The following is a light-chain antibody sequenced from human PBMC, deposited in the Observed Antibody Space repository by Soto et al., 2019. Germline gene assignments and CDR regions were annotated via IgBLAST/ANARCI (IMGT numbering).Light chain of an antibody. V-gene: IGKV3-15*01. J-gene: IGKJ3*01. Sequence: EIVMTQSPATLSVSPGEIATLSCRASQGIGSTLAWYQQKPGQTPKLLIYDASTRATGVPARFSGGGSGTEFTLTISSLEPEDFAVYYCQQRSNWLFGPGTKVDIK. CDR2: DAS. CDR1: QGIGST. CDR3: QQRSNWL.